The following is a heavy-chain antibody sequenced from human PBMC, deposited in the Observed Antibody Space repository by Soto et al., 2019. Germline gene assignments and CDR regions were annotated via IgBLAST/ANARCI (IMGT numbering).Heavy chain of an antibody. Sequence: GESLKISCKGSGYTFTSSWISWVRQMPGKGLEWMGRIDPSDSYVSYSPSFEGHVTISTDNSISTAYLQWSSLKASDTAMYYCARQIYDSDTGPNFQYYFDSWGQGTPVTVSS. CDR2: IDPSDSYV. V-gene: IGHV5-10-1*01. CDR1: GYTFTSSW. J-gene: IGHJ4*02. CDR3: ARQIYDSDTGPNFQYYFDS. D-gene: IGHD3-22*01.